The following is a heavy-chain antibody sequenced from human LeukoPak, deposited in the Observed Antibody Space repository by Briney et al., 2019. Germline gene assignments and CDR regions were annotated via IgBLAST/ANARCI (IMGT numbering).Heavy chain of an antibody. J-gene: IGHJ4*02. Sequence: GGSLRLSCAASGFTFSSYSMNWVRQAPGKGLEWVSSISSSSGYIYYADSVKGRFTISRDNAKRSLSLQMNSLRDEDTAVYYCAKPLTGGGSWPPFDSWGQGTLVTASS. D-gene: IGHD2-15*01. V-gene: IGHV3-21*04. CDR3: AKPLTGGGSWPPFDS. CDR1: GFTFSSYS. CDR2: ISSSSGYI.